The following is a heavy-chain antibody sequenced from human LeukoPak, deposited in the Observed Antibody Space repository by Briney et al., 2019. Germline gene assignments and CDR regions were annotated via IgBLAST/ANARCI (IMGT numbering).Heavy chain of an antibody. CDR1: GFTFDDFA. D-gene: IGHD1-26*01. V-gene: IGHV3-9*01. CDR2: ISWNSGNI. CDR3: AKVHLPVGATAVGHYFDY. Sequence: GGSLRLSCVASGFTFDDFAMHWVRQPPGKGLEWVSGISWNSGNIDYADSVKGRFTISRDNVKNSLYLHMNSLRREDTALYYCAKVHLPVGATAVGHYFDYWGQGSLVTVSS. J-gene: IGHJ4*02.